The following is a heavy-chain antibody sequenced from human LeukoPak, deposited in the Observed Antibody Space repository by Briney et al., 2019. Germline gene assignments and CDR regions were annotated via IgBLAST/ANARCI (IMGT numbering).Heavy chain of an antibody. CDR3: ARGRPHGNDY. Sequence: GGSLRLSCAASGFTFSSYWMNWVRQDPGKGLVWVSRIASDGSSTTYADSVKGRFSISRDNAKNTLYLQMNSLRVEDTAVYYCARGRPHGNDYWGQGTLVTVSS. CDR1: GFTFSSYW. J-gene: IGHJ4*02. V-gene: IGHV3-74*01. CDR2: IASDGSST. D-gene: IGHD4-23*01.